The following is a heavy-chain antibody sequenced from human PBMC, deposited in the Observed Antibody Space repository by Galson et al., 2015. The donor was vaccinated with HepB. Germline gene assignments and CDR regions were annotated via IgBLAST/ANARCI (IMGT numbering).Heavy chain of an antibody. CDR1: GGSISSSSYY. Sequence: ETLSLTCTVSGGSISSSSYYWGWIRQPPGKGLEWIGSIYYSGSTYYNPSLKSRVTISVDTSKNQFSLKLSSVTAADTAVYYCARLTSGRSYYYDSSGIVNWGQGTLVTVSS. V-gene: IGHV4-39*01. D-gene: IGHD3-22*01. J-gene: IGHJ4*02. CDR2: IYYSGST. CDR3: ARLTSGRSYYYDSSGIVN.